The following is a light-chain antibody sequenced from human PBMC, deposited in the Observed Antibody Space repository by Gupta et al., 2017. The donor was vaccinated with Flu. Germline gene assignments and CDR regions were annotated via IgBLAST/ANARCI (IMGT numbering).Light chain of an antibody. CDR1: SSNIGSNN. CDR3: AAWDDSLNGCV. V-gene: IGLV1-44*01. CDR2: SNN. Sequence: QSALTLPPSASRTPGPRVTISCSGSSSNIGSNNVNWYQQLPGTAPKLLIYSNNQRPSGVPDRCSGSKSGTSASLAISGLQSEDEADYYCAAWDDSLNGCVFAGGTKLTVL. J-gene: IGLJ3*02.